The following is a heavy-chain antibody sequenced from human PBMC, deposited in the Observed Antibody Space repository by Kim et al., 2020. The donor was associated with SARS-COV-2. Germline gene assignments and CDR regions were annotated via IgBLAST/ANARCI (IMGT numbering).Heavy chain of an antibody. J-gene: IGHJ4*03. V-gene: IGHV3-23*01. Sequence: SVQGRFTISRDNSKTTLHLQMSSLRAEDTAVYCCAKGRGYCTGGSCYSDYWGRGTLVTVSS. CDR3: AKGRGYCTGGSCYSDY. D-gene: IGHD2-8*02.